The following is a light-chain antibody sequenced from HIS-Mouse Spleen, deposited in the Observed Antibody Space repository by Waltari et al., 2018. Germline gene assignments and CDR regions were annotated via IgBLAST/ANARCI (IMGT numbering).Light chain of an antibody. J-gene: IGLJ2*01. V-gene: IGLV3-10*01. CDR2: EDS. Sequence: SYELTQPPSVSVSPGQTARITCSGDALPKKYAYSYQQKSGPAPVLAIYEDSKRPPGIPERFSGSSSGTMATLTISGAQVEDEADYYCYSTDSSGNHRVFGGGTKLTVL. CDR3: YSTDSSGNHRV. CDR1: ALPKKY.